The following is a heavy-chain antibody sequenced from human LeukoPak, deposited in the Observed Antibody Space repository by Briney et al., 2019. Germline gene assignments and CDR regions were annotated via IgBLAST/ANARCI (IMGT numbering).Heavy chain of an antibody. V-gene: IGHV3-7*03. CDR1: GFSFSNFW. J-gene: IGHJ4*02. D-gene: IGHD3-10*01. Sequence: GSLRLSCAASGFSFSNFWMTWVRQVPGKGLEWVANIKKDGSSIYYADSVRGRFTISRGNAESALFLQMKYPRVEDTALYYCARWNYIPESHHIDYWGLGTVVTVSS. CDR2: IKKDGSSI. CDR3: ARWNYIPESHHIDY.